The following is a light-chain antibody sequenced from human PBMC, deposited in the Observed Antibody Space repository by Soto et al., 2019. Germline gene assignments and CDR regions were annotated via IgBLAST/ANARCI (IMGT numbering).Light chain of an antibody. J-gene: IGKJ1*01. V-gene: IGKV1-5*03. Sequence: DIQMTQSPSTLSASVGDRVTITCRASQSISSWLAWYQQKPGKAPKLLIHKASSLASGVPSRFSGSGSGTEFTFTISSLQPDDFATYYCQQYNSYSWTFGQGTKVEIK. CDR3: QQYNSYSWT. CDR2: KAS. CDR1: QSISSW.